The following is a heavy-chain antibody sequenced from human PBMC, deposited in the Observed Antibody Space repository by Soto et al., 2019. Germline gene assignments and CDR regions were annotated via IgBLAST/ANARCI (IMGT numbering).Heavy chain of an antibody. V-gene: IGHV3-74*01. CDR3: TTVLEY. CDR1: GFTFTNYW. Sequence: EVQLVQSGGGSVQPGGSLRLSCAASGFTFTNYWMHWVRQVPGKGLVWVSRIDGGGAGTSYSDSVRGRFTISTDNAENMLYLLMNRLSAEDTAVYYCTTVLEYWGQGTLVTVSS. J-gene: IGHJ4*02. CDR2: IDGGGAGT.